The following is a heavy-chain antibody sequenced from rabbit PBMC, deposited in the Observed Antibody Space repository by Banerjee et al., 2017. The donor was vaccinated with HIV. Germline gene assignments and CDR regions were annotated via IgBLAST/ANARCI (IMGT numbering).Heavy chain of an antibody. J-gene: IGHJ4*01. CDR3: ASDRHGVVGYGRLAL. V-gene: IGHV1S43*01. CDR1: GFDLSSYYD. CDR2: IYSTNGVK. Sequence: QSLLDESGGGLVQPGGSLALTCTASGFDLSSYYDMFWVRQPPGKGLKLIACIYSTNGVKWYARWVNGRFPISRRTILYAVDLKMPRATVAVTVLSFCASDRHGVVGYGRLALWGPPTLVSVS. D-gene: IGHD5-1*01.